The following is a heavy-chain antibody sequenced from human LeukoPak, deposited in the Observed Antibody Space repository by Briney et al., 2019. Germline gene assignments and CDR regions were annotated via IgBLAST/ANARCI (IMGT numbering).Heavy chain of an antibody. CDR1: GGSISSYY. V-gene: IGHV4-59*01. Sequence: SETLSLTCTVSGGSISSYYWTWIRQPPGKGLEWIGYIYYSGSTNYNPSLTSRVTISVDTSKNQFSLKLSSVTAADAAVYYCAREGVSSGYYYGRFDPWGQGTLVTVSS. D-gene: IGHD3-22*01. CDR2: IYYSGST. CDR3: AREGVSSGYYYGRFDP. J-gene: IGHJ5*02.